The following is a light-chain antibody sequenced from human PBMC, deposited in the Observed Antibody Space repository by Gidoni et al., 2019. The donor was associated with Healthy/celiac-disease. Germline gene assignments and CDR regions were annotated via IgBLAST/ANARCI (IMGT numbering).Light chain of an antibody. Sequence: DLQMTQSPSSLSASLGDRVTIPCRASQGISNYLAWFQQTQGNAPKSLIFAASSLQRGVPSWFSGSGSGTDFTLTISSLQPEDFATYYCQQFNSYPLTFGGXTKVEIK. V-gene: IGKV1-16*01. CDR1: QGISNY. J-gene: IGKJ4*01. CDR3: QQFNSYPLT. CDR2: AAS.